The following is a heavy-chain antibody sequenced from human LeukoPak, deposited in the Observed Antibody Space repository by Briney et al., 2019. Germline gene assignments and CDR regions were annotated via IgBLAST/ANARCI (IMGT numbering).Heavy chain of an antibody. D-gene: IGHD4-11*01. V-gene: IGHV1-46*01. CDR2: INPSGGST. J-gene: IGHJ4*02. Sequence: ASVKVSCKASGYTFTSYYMHWVRQAPGQGLEWMGIINPSGGSTSYAQKFQGRVTMTRDTSTSTVYMELSSLRSEDTAVYYCARDGRSDYSKIAPFDYWGQGTLVTVSS. CDR3: ARDGRSDYSKIAPFDY. CDR1: GYTFTSYY.